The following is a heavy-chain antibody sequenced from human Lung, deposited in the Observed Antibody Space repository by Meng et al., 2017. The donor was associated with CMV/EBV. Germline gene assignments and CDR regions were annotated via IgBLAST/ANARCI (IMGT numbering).Heavy chain of an antibody. D-gene: IGHD2-21*02. CDR1: GGSISSSNL. Sequence: QVQLQESGPGLVKPSGTLSLTCAVSGGSISSSNLWTWVRQVPGKGLEWIGEIYHSGSTNYNPPLKSRVTISVDKFKNQFSLKLGSVTAADTAVYYCARIERRRILKYCGSDCSTTDYWGQGTLVTVSS. V-gene: IGHV4-4*02. J-gene: IGHJ4*02. CDR3: ARIERRRILKYCGSDCSTTDY. CDR2: IYHSGST.